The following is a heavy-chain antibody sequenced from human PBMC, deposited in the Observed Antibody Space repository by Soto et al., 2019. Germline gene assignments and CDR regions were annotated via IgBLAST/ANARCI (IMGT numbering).Heavy chain of an antibody. CDR2: INPATGAA. CDR3: ARGGGVGVAGSAAFDM. D-gene: IGHD3-3*01. J-gene: IGHJ3*02. Sequence: QLHLVQSGAVVKKPGASVTVSCSASGYPVTAYYMHWVRQAPGRGLEWMGGINPATGAAKYTQTSRGRVTLPRDRPTGTVFRELGGLTSGAPAVFYCARGGGVGVAGSAAFDMWGQGTLVTVSS. V-gene: IGHV1-2*02. CDR1: GYPVTAYY.